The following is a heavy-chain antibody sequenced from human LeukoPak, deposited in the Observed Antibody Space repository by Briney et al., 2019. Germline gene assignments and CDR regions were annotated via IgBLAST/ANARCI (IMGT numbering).Heavy chain of an antibody. Sequence: SETLSLTCTVSGGSISSSRYYWGWIRQPPGKGLEWIGSIYYSGSTYYNPSLKSRVTISVDTSKNQFSLKLSSVTAADTAVYYCASSISSWLVFYIWGQGTLVTVSS. CDR1: GGSISSSRYY. J-gene: IGHJ4*02. D-gene: IGHD6-13*01. CDR3: ASSISSWLVFYI. V-gene: IGHV4-39*01. CDR2: IYYSGST.